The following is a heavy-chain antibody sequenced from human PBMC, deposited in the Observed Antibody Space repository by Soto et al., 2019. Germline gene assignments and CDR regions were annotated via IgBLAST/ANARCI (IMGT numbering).Heavy chain of an antibody. V-gene: IGHV1-69*01. CDR3: ARDAQIGYVYGGNSVGNYYYYYGMDV. J-gene: IGHJ6*02. CDR2: IIPIFGTA. CDR1: GGTFSSYA. D-gene: IGHD4-17*01. Sequence: QVQLVQSGAEVKKPGSSVKVSCKASGGTFSSYAISWVRQAPGQGLEWMGGIIPIFGTANYAQKFQGRVTITADESTSIAYMELSSLRSEDTAVYYCARDAQIGYVYGGNSVGNYYYYYGMDVWGQGTTVTVSS.